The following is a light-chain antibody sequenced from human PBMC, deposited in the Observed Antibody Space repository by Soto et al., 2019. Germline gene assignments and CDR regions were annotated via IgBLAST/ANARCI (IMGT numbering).Light chain of an antibody. CDR3: CSYVTTPEI. V-gene: IGLV2-11*01. J-gene: IGLJ1*01. Sequence: QSALAQPRSVSGSPGQLLTISCTGTSSDVDDYRYVSWYQQYPGKAPKLVIYDGNKRPSGVPDRFSGSNSGNTASLTISGLQAEDEAEYYFCSYVTTPEIFGTGTKVTVL. CDR1: SSDVDDYRY. CDR2: DGN.